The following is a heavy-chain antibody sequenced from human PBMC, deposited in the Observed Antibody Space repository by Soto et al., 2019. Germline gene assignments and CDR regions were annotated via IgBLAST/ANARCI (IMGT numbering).Heavy chain of an antibody. CDR3: ARRMVRGVTPYYYYGMDV. Sequence: QLQLQESGPGLVKPSETLSLTCTVSGGSISSSSYYWGWIRQPPGKGLEWIGSIYYSGSTYYNPSLKSRVTISVDTSKNQFSLKLSSVTAADTAVYYCARRMVRGVTPYYYYGMDVWGQGTTVTVSS. D-gene: IGHD3-10*01. CDR1: GGSISSSSYY. CDR2: IYYSGST. J-gene: IGHJ6*02. V-gene: IGHV4-39*01.